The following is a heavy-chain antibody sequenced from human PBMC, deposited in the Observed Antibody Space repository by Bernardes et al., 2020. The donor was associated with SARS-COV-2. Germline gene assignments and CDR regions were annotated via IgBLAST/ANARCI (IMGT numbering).Heavy chain of an antibody. Sequence: GGSLRLSCAASGFPFSRYSLPWVRPAPGKGLEWVAVISYDGSTKQYADSVKGRFTISRDNSKNTVYLQTDSLRAEDTAVYYCARDWGYDYWGQGTLVTVSS. CDR3: ARDWGYDY. J-gene: IGHJ4*02. CDR1: GFPFSRYS. CDR2: ISYDGSTK. D-gene: IGHD3-16*01. V-gene: IGHV3-30-3*01.